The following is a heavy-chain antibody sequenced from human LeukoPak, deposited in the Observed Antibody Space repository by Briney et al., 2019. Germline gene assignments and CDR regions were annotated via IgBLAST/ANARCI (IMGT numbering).Heavy chain of an antibody. D-gene: IGHD3-9*01. CDR1: GFTFSSYA. CDR3: ARDQSVRYFDWLLYSYYGMDV. V-gene: IGHV3-30*04. J-gene: IGHJ6*02. CDR2: ISYDGSNK. Sequence: GGSLRLSCAASGFTFSSYAMHWVRQAPGKGLEWVAVISYDGSNKYYADSVKGRFTTSRDNSKNTLYLQMNSLRAEDTAVYYCARDQSVRYFDWLLYSYYGMDVWGQGTTVTVSS.